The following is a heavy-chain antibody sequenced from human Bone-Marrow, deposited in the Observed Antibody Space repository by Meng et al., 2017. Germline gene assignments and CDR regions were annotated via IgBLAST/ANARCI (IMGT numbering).Heavy chain of an antibody. CDR1: GFTVSSYW. J-gene: IGHJ4*02. D-gene: IGHD4-23*01. CDR3: ARDLVTVVTSLVGY. CDR2: INSDGSST. V-gene: IGHV3-74*01. Sequence: VQRVESGGGLVLAGGFLRLSCEASGFTVSSYWMHWVRQAPGKGLVWVSRINSDGSSTSYADSVKGRFTISRDNAKNTLYLQMNSLRAEDTAVYYCARDLVTVVTSLVGYWGQGTLVTVSS.